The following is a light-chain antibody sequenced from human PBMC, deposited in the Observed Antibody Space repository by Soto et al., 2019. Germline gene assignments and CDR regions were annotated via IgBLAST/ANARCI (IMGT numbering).Light chain of an antibody. CDR2: GAS. CDR3: QQYNNWPIT. V-gene: IGKV3-15*01. Sequence: EIVMTQSPATLSVYPGERATLSCRASQSVSSNLAWYQQKPGQAPRLLIYGASTRATGIPARFSGSGSGTEFTLTISSLQSEDFAVYYCQQYNNWPITFGQGTLLE. J-gene: IGKJ5*01. CDR1: QSVSSN.